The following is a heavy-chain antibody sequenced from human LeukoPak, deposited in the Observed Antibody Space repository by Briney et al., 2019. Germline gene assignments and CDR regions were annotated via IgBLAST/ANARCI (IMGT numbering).Heavy chain of an antibody. CDR1: GFTFSRFS. CDR3: AREFSVIGNFDY. CDR2: IYFSGNFI. V-gene: IGHV3-21*01. D-gene: IGHD3-10*01. J-gene: IGHJ4*02. Sequence: GGSLRLSCSTSGFTFSRFSMRWVRQAPGKGLEWVASIYFSGNFISYADSVKGRFTISRDNANNSVYLQMSSLTVDDTAVYYCAREFSVIGNFDYWAQGTLVTVSS.